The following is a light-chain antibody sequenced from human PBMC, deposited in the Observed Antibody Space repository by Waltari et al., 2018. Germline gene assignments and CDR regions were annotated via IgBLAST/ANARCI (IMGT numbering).Light chain of an antibody. CDR1: TSDAGGYNF. CDR2: DVN. V-gene: IGLV2-14*01. CDR3: SSYTRSATYV. Sequence: QSALTQPASVSGAPGQSITISCTGTTSDAGGYNFVSWYQPHPGIAPNLMIYDVNTRPSGVSNRFSGSKSGNTASLTISGLQAEDEADYYCSSYTRSATYVFGVGTKVTVL. J-gene: IGLJ1*01.